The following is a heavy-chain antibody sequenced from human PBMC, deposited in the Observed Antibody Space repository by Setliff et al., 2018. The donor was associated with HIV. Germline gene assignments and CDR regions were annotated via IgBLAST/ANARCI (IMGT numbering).Heavy chain of an antibody. V-gene: IGHV3-21*01. CDR1: RSTCSGCS. J-gene: IGHJ4*02. Sequence: GGSLRLSCAASRSTCSGCSVHWVRQAPGKGLEWVSGISGSGGSTYYADSVKGRFTISRDNAKESVYLQMNSLRVEESAVYYCARVSGPFDYWGPGTLVTVSS. CDR2: ISGSGGST. D-gene: IGHD6-25*01. CDR3: ARVSGPFDY.